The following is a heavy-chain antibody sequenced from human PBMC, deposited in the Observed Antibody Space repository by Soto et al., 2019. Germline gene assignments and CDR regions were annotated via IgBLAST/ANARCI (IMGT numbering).Heavy chain of an antibody. Sequence: QVLLVQSGAEVQKPGASVKVSCKASGYTFTSYDINWVRQATGQGLEWMGWMNPNSGNTGYAQKFQGRVTMTRNTAISTAYMELSRLRSEDTAVYYCARGSRYCSGGSCSYYMDVWGKGTTVTVSS. CDR2: MNPNSGNT. CDR3: ARGSRYCSGGSCSYYMDV. D-gene: IGHD2-15*01. V-gene: IGHV1-8*01. CDR1: GYTFTSYD. J-gene: IGHJ6*03.